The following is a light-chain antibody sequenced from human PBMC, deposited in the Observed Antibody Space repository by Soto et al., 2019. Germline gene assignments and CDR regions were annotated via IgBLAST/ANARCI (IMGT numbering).Light chain of an antibody. CDR1: SSDVGGYDF. J-gene: IGLJ2*01. CDR2: EVS. V-gene: IGLV2-14*01. Sequence: QSVLTQPASVAGSPGQSITISCAGTSSDVGGYDFVSWYQHHPGRAPKLLIYEVSGRPSGVSYRFSGSKSGNTASLTISGLQAEDEADYYCCSYTSSTTPLFGGGTKVTVL. CDR3: CSYTSSTTPL.